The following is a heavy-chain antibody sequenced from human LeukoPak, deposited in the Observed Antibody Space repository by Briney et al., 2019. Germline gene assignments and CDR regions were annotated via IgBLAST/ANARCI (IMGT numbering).Heavy chain of an antibody. J-gene: IGHJ4*02. CDR2: IYISGST. V-gene: IGHV4-4*07. CDR3: ARDDVDTPTFDY. CDR1: GASISSHY. Sequence: SETLSLTCTVSGASISSHYWSWIRQSAGKRLEWIGRIYISGSTDYNPSLKSRVTMSVDTSKNQLSLKLNSLTAADTAVYYCARDDVDTPTFDYLGQGTLVTVSS. D-gene: IGHD5-18*01.